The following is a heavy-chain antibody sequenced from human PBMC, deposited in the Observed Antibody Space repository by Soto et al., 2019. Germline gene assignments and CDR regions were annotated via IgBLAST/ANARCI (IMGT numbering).Heavy chain of an antibody. J-gene: IGHJ4*02. CDR1: GFTFSSYG. CDR2: IWYDGSNK. Sequence: QVQLVESGGGVVQPGRSLRLSCAASGFTFSSYGMHWVRQAPGKGLEWVAVIWYDGSNKYYADSVKGRFTISRDNSKNTLYLQMNSLRAEDTAVYYCARDVGYYGSGSSVDYWGQGTLVTVSS. D-gene: IGHD3-10*01. V-gene: IGHV3-33*01. CDR3: ARDVGYYGSGSSVDY.